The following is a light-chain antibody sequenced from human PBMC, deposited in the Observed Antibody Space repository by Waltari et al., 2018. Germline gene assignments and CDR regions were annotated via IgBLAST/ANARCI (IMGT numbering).Light chain of an antibody. Sequence: QSVLTQPPSASGSPGQSVTISCTGTSSDVGSYNYVSWYQQHPGKAPKLMIYEVTKRPSGVPDRFSGSKSGNTASLTVAGLQAEGEADYYCTSYAGSNGLLFGGGTKLTVL. J-gene: IGLJ2*01. CDR2: EVT. V-gene: IGLV2-8*01. CDR1: SSDVGSYNY. CDR3: TSYAGSNGLL.